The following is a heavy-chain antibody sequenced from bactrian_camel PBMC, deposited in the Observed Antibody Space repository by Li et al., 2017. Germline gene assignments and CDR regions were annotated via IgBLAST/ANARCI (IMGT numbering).Heavy chain of an antibody. CDR3: AAAIPPFRFGGRCSGPIYEYDH. Sequence: HVQLVESGGGSVAVGGSLRLSCVGSRGTASSYCMAWFREAPGKEREGLAAFDTDGLRHYADSVKGRFTISKEDSLNTLYLQMHSLQPEDTATYFCAAAIPPFRFGGRCSGPIYEYDHWGQGTQVTVS. J-gene: IGHJ4*01. CDR1: RGTASSYC. V-gene: IGHV3S57*01. CDR2: FDTDGLR. D-gene: IGHD2*01.